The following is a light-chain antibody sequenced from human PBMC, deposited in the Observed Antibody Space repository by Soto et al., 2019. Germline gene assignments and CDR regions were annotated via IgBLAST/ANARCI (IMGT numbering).Light chain of an antibody. Sequence: EIGLTPSASTLSLSPGERGSLSCRDSESFTNYLPWYQQKPGQAPRLLVYDVSNRATGIPARFSGGGSGTEFTLTISSLQSEDSAFYYCQQSNKWPIPFGQGTRLENK. CDR3: QQSNKWPIP. J-gene: IGKJ5*01. CDR1: ESFTNY. V-gene: IGKV3D-15*01. CDR2: DVS.